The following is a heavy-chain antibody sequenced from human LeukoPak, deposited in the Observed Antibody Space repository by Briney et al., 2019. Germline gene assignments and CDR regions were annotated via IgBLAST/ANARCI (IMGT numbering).Heavy chain of an antibody. J-gene: IGHJ4*02. Sequence: SLRLSCAASGYTFSSYAMHWVRQAQGKGLEWVAVISYDGSNKYYADSVKGRFTISRDNSKNTLYLQMNSLRAEDTAVYYCARDAWAAAGYFDYWGQGTLVTVSS. CDR2: ISYDGSNK. CDR3: ARDAWAAAGYFDY. D-gene: IGHD6-13*01. V-gene: IGHV3-30*04. CDR1: GYTFSSYA.